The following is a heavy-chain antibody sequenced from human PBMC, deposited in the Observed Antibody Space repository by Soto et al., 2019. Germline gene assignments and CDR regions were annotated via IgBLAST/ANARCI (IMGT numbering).Heavy chain of an antibody. J-gene: IGHJ4*02. V-gene: IGHV3-21*01. CDR3: ARSSDYNYYFDY. CDR2: LSSSSSYI. Sequence: GGSLRLSCAASGFTLSSHAINWVRQAPGKGLEWVSFLSSSSSYIYYADSVKGRFTISRDNAKNSLYLQMNSLRAEDTAVYHCARSSDYNYYFDYWGQGALVTVSS. CDR1: GFTLSSHA. D-gene: IGHD3-22*01.